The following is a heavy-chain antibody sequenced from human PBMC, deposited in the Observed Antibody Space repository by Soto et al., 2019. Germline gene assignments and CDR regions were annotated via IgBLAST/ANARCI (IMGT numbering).Heavy chain of an antibody. CDR3: ARDQASCWGLIRV. J-gene: IGHJ4*02. V-gene: IGHV3-23*01. CDR1: GVTVSSYA. D-gene: IGHD7-27*01. CDR2: ISGSGGST. Sequence: GGSLRLSSAASGVTVSSYAMSWVRQAPGKGLEWVSAISGSGGSTYYADSVKGRFTISRDNSKNTLYLQMNSLRAEDTAVYYCARDQASCWGLIRVWGQGTLVTVSS.